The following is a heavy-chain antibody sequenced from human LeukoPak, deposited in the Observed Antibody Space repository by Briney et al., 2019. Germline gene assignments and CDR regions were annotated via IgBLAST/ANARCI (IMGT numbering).Heavy chain of an antibody. Sequence: PGGSLRLSCAASGFTFSGSAMHWVRQASGKGLEWVGRIRSKANSYATAYAASVKGRFTISRDDSKNTAYLQMNSLRTEDTAVYYCAKDGDYPNLYYFDYWGQGTLVTVSS. J-gene: IGHJ4*02. V-gene: IGHV3-73*01. CDR1: GFTFSGSA. CDR3: AKDGDYPNLYYFDY. D-gene: IGHD4-17*01. CDR2: IRSKANSYAT.